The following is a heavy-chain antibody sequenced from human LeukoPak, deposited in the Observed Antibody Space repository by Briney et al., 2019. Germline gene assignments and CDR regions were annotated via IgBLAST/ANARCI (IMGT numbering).Heavy chain of an antibody. D-gene: IGHD3-10*01. V-gene: IGHV3-49*04. CDR2: IKSREDGGTT. J-gene: IGHJ4*02. Sequence: GRSLRLSCATSGFTFVEYTIVWVRQAPGKGLEWVWFIKSREDGGTTAYAASVEGRFTISRDDSKSIAYLQLNSLKSEDTAVYYCTLSGAGWGPGTLVTVSS. CDR3: TLSGAG. CDR1: GFTFVEYT.